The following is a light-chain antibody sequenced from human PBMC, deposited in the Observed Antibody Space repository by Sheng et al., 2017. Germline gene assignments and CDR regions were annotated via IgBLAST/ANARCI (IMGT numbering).Light chain of an antibody. CDR1: QSVTSY. CDR2: AAS. Sequence: EIVLTQSPATLSLSPGERATLSCRASQSVTSYLAWYQQKPGQAPRLLIYAASNRATGIPDRVSGSGSGTDFTLTISRLEPEDFAVYYCQHYSDSPQTFGQGTKLEIK. V-gene: IGKV3-11*01. J-gene: IGKJ2*01. CDR3: QHYSDSPQT.